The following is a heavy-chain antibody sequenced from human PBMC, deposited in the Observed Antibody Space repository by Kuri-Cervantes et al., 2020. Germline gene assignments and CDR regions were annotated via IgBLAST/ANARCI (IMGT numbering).Heavy chain of an antibody. CDR3: ARGAIAAAGKYCRFDP. D-gene: IGHD6-13*01. J-gene: IGHJ5*02. CDR1: GGSFSGYY. CDR2: INHSGST. Sequence: GSLRLSCAVYGGSFSGYYWSWIRQPPGKGLEWMGEINHSGSTNYNPSLKSRVTISVDTSKNQFSLKLSSVTAADTAVYYCARGAIAAAGKYCRFDPWGQGTLVTVSS. V-gene: IGHV4-34*01.